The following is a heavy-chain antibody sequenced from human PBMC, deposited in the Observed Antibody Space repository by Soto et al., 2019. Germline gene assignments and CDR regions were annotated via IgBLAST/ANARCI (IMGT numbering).Heavy chain of an antibody. CDR3: ARVYSSSSGRAMDV. CDR2: IKQDGSEK. J-gene: IGHJ6*02. V-gene: IGHV3-7*04. D-gene: IGHD6-6*01. Sequence: EVQLVESGGGSVQPGGSLRLSCAASGFTFSTYWMSWVRQAPGKGLEWVANIKQDGSEKYYVDSVKGRFTISRDNAQNSLFLQMNSLRAEDTAMYYCARVYSSSSGRAMDVWGQGTTVTVSS. CDR1: GFTFSTYW.